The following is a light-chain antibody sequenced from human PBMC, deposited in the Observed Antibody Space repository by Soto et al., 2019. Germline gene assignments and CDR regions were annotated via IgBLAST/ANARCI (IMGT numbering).Light chain of an antibody. CDR1: QNTGNW. Sequence: IQMTQSPSTLSASVGDRVTITCRASQNTGNWLAWYQQKPGRDPKLLIYRASTLQIGIPSRFSGSGSGTEFTLTISRLQPDDFGTYFCQQYNTWAFGQGTEVEVK. CDR3: QQYNTWA. V-gene: IGKV1-5*03. CDR2: RAS. J-gene: IGKJ1*01.